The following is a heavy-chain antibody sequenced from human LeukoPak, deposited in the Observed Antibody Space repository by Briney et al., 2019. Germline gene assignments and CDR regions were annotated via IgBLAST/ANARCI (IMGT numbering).Heavy chain of an antibody. CDR2: IKEDGSEK. V-gene: IGHV3-7*03. Sequence: GSLRLSCAASGFTFSSYAMSWVRQAPGKGLEWVANIKEDGSEKYYVDSVKGRFTISRDNSKNSLYLQMNSLRAEDTALYYCAKGGYCSGGSCYMKHYYYYMDVWGKGTTVTVSS. CDR3: AKGGYCSGGSCYMKHYYYYMDV. D-gene: IGHD2-15*01. J-gene: IGHJ6*03. CDR1: GFTFSSYA.